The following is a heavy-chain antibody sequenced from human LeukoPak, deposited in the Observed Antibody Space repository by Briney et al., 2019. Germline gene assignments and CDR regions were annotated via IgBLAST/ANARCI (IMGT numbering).Heavy chain of an antibody. V-gene: IGHV3-23*01. CDR1: GGSFSGYY. D-gene: IGHD3-16*01. Sequence: PSETLSLACAVYGGSFSGYYWSWIRQPPGKGLEWLSTLVVTGGATYYADSVTGRFIISRDNSKNTLYLQMNSLTVEDTAVYYCAKDDGGEYHLFDSWGQGTLVTVSS. CDR3: AKDDGGEYHLFDS. CDR2: LVVTGGAT. J-gene: IGHJ4*02.